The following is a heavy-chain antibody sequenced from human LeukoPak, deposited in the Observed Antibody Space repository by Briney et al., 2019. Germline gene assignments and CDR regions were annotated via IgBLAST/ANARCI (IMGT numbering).Heavy chain of an antibody. D-gene: IGHD6-19*01. J-gene: IGHJ4*02. CDR3: ARDRYSSAWYEE. V-gene: IGHV3-74*01. CDR2: INSGGSST. CDR1: AFTFSSYW. Sequence: GGSLRLTCTASAFTFSSYWMHWVRQAPGKGLVWVSHINSGGSSTSYADSVKGRFTISRDNAKNTLYLQMNSPRAEDTAVYYCARDRYSSAWYEEWGQGTLVTVSS.